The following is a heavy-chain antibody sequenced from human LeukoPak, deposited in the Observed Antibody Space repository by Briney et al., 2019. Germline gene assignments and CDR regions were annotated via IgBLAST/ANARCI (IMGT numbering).Heavy chain of an antibody. Sequence: TPSETLSLTCTVSGGSISSGGYYWSWIRQHPGKGLEWIGYIYYSGSTYYNPSLKSRVTISVDTSKNQFSLKLSSVTAADTAVYYCARDHSSGYDILTGYYRPRVPDAFDIWGQGTMVTVSS. J-gene: IGHJ3*02. V-gene: IGHV4-31*03. CDR1: GGSISSGGYY. CDR3: ARDHSSGYDILTGYYRPRVPDAFDI. CDR2: IYYSGST. D-gene: IGHD3-9*01.